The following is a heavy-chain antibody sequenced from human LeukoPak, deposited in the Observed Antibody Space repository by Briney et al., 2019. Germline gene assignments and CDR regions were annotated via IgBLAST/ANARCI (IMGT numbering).Heavy chain of an antibody. J-gene: IGHJ4*02. CDR1: GGSFSGYY. CDR3: ARRIGLTGYSYDH. V-gene: IGHV4-34*01. D-gene: IGHD5-18*01. Sequence: SETLSLTCAVYGGSFSGYYWSWIRQPPGKGLEWIGEINHSGSTNYNPSLKSRVTISVDTSKNQFSLKLSSVTAADTAVYYCARRIGLTGYSYDHWGQGTLVTVSS. CDR2: INHSGST.